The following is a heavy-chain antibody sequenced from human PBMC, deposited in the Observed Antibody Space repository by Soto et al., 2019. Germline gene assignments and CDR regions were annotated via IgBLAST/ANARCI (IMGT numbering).Heavy chain of an antibody. Sequence: GGSLRLSCAASGFTLSDYWMHWVRQVPGKGLLCVSRISVDGGDTYYADSVKGRFTISRDNSKNTLYLQMSSLRAEDTAVYYCVKEPNWNYDYWGQGTLVTVSS. CDR2: ISVDGGDT. CDR1: GFTLSDYW. D-gene: IGHD1-7*01. V-gene: IGHV3-64D*08. J-gene: IGHJ4*02. CDR3: VKEPNWNYDY.